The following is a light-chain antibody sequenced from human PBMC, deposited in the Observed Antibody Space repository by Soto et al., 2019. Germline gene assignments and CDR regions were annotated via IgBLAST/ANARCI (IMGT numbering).Light chain of an antibody. CDR2: GAS. V-gene: IGKV3-15*01. J-gene: IGKJ2*01. Sequence: EIVMTQSPATLSVSPGERAILSCRGSQSVSSNLAWYQQKPGQAPRLLIYGASTRATGIPARFSGSGSGTEFTLTISSLQSEDFAVYYCQQYNNWPYTFGQGTKLEIK. CDR1: QSVSSN. CDR3: QQYNNWPYT.